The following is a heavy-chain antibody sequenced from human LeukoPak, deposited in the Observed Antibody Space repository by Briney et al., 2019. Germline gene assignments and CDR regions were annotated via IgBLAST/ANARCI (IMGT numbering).Heavy chain of an antibody. CDR2: IYYSGST. Sequence: SGPTLVNPTQTLTLTCTFSGFSLSTSGVGVGWIRQPPGKGLEWIGYIYYSGSTDYNPSLKSRVTISIDTSKNQFSLKLNSVTAADTAVYYCASLTLADTSGYGEFDYWGQGTLVTVSS. J-gene: IGHJ4*02. CDR1: GFSLSTSGVG. V-gene: IGHV4-61*05. CDR3: ASLTLADTSGYGEFDY. D-gene: IGHD3-22*01.